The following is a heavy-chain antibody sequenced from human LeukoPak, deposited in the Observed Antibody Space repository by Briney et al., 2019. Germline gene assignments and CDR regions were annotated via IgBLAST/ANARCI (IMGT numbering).Heavy chain of an antibody. V-gene: IGHV3-21*06. J-gene: IGHJ6*02. Sequence: GGSLRLSCAASGFTFSDYNMNWVRQAPGKGLEWVSSISSSATYIYYTDSVKGRFTISRDNAKTSLSLQMNSLRAEDTAVYYCARILVVPAANYYYSYGMDVWGQGTTVTVSS. D-gene: IGHD2-2*01. CDR1: GFTFSDYN. CDR3: ARILVVPAANYYYSYGMDV. CDR2: ISSSATYI.